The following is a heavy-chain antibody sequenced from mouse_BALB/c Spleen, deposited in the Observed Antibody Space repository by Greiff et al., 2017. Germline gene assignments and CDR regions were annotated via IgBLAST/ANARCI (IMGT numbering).Heavy chain of an antibody. CDR3: TRDGYARDYYAMDY. CDR2: INPSNGGT. Sequence: QVQLQQPGAELVKPGASVKLSCKASGYTFTSYYMYWVKQRPGQGLEWIGGINPSNGGTNFNEKFKSKATLTVDKSSSTAYMQLSSLTSEDSAVYYCTRDGYARDYYAMDYWGQGTSVTVSS. CDR1: GYTFTSYY. D-gene: IGHD2-2*01. V-gene: IGHV1S81*02. J-gene: IGHJ4*01.